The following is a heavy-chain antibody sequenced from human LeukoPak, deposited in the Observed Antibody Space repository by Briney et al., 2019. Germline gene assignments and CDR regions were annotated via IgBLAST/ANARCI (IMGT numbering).Heavy chain of an antibody. D-gene: IGHD5-18*01. V-gene: IGHV3-21*01. J-gene: IGHJ4*02. CDR3: ARGGYSYGYFDY. CDR1: GFTFSSYS. CDR2: ISSSSSYI. Sequence: GGSLRLSCAASGFTFSSYSMNWVRQAPGKGLEWVSSISSSSSYIYYADSVKGRFTISRDNAKNSLYLQMNSLRAEDTAVYYCARGGYSYGYFDYWGQGTLVTVSS.